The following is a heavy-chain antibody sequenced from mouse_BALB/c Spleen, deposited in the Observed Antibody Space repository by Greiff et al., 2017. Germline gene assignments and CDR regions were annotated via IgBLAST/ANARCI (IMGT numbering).Heavy chain of an antibody. Sequence: EVKLMESGGGLVKPGGSLKLSCAASGFTFSDYGMAWVRQAPGKGPEWVAFISNLAYSIYYADTVTGRFTISRENAKNTLYLEMSSLRSEDTAMYYCARDQGYWYFDVWGAGTTVTVSS. CDR3: ARDQGYWYFDV. CDR2: ISNLAYSI. D-gene: IGHD3-2*02. V-gene: IGHV5-15*02. J-gene: IGHJ1*01. CDR1: GFTFSDYG.